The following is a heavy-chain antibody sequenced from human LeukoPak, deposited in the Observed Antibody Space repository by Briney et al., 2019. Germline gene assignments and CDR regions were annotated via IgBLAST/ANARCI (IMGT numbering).Heavy chain of an antibody. CDR1: GGSISSYY. CDR3: ARDRRKLGLDY. Sequence: PSETLSLTCTVSGGSISSYYWSWIRQPPGKGPEWIGYIYYSGSTNYNPSLKSRVTISVDTSKNQFSLKLSSVTAADTAVYYCARDRRKLGLDYWGQGTLVTVSS. D-gene: IGHD1-26*01. V-gene: IGHV4-59*01. J-gene: IGHJ4*02. CDR2: IYYSGST.